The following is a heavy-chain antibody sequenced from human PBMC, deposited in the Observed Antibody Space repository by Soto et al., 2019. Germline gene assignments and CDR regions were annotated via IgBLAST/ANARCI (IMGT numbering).Heavy chain of an antibody. CDR2: LSSNGIGT. J-gene: IGHJ6*02. Sequence: PGGSLKRSCSGSGFTLSSFGMHWVGQAPGKALEHVSTLSSNGIGTYYADSVKGRFTFSRDTSKNTLYLQMSSLRTEDTAVYYCVKDMGQAAVGIRYPYGLDVWGLGTTVTVSS. CDR3: VKDMGQAAVGIRYPYGLDV. V-gene: IGHV3-64D*06. CDR1: GFTLSSFG. D-gene: IGHD6-13*01.